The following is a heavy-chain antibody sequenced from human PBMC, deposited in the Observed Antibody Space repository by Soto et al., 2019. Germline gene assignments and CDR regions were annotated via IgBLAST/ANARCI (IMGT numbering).Heavy chain of an antibody. CDR3: ARVRRSSSSWYVVDY. V-gene: IGHV3-30-3*01. Sequence: QVQLVESGGGVVQPGRSLRLSCAASGFTFSSYAMHWVRQAPGKGLEWVAVISYDGSNKYYADSVKGRFTISRDNSKNTLYLQMNSLRAEDTAVYYCARVRRSSSSWYVVDYWGQGTLVTVSS. CDR2: ISYDGSNK. J-gene: IGHJ4*02. CDR1: GFTFSSYA. D-gene: IGHD6-13*01.